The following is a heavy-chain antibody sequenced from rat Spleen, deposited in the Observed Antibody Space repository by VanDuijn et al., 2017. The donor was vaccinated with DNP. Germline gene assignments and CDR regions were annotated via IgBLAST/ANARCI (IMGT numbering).Heavy chain of an antibody. CDR2: IRDPANGYTT. D-gene: IGHD1-2*01. J-gene: IGHJ2*01. CDR3: ARWSTKAHLDN. V-gene: IGHV7-7*01. CDR1: GFTFTDFS. Sequence: EVKLLESGGGLVQPGGSMRLSCAASGFTFTDFSMNWIRQPAGKAPEWLGFIRDPANGYTTHYSPSVKGRFTISRDDTQNMLYLQMTSLTTEDTATYYCARWSTKAHLDNWGQGVTVTVSS.